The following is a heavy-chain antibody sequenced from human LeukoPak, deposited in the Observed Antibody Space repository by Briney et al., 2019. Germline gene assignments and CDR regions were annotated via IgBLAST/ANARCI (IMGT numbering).Heavy chain of an antibody. Sequence: TSQTLSLTCTVSGGSISSGSYYWSWIRQPAGKGLEWIGRIYTSGSTNYNSSLKSRVTISVDTSKNQFSLKLSSVTAADTAVYYGARATVTLIDYWGQGTLVTVSS. V-gene: IGHV4-61*02. CDR2: IYTSGST. D-gene: IGHD4-11*01. CDR1: GGSISSGSYY. CDR3: ARATVTLIDY. J-gene: IGHJ4*02.